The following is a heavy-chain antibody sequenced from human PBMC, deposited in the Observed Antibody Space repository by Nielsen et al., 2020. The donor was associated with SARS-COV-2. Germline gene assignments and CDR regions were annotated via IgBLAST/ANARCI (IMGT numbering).Heavy chain of an antibody. CDR3: AKVLSRGYAPFDC. CDR2: ISVIGGST. D-gene: IGHD6-25*01. CDR1: GFTFSSYA. Sequence: GGSLRLSCVASGFTFSSYAMTWVRQAPGKGLEWVSGISVIGGSTYYADSVKGRFAISRDNSKNTLYLQMNNLRAEDMAVYYCAKVLSRGYAPFDCWGQGTLVTVSS. J-gene: IGHJ4*02. V-gene: IGHV3-23*01.